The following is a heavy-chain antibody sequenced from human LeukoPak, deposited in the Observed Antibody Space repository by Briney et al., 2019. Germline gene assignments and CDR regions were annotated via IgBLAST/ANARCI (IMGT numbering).Heavy chain of an antibody. D-gene: IGHD5-12*01. V-gene: IGHV6-1*01. CDR2: TYYRSKWYN. Sequence: SQTLSLTCAISGDSVSSNSAAWNWIRQSPSRGLEWLGRTYYRSKWYNDYAVSVKSRITINPDTSKDQFSLNVSSVTAADTAVYYCARATSSYFYYMDVWGKGTTVTISS. J-gene: IGHJ6*03. CDR1: GDSVSSNSAA. CDR3: ARATSSYFYYMDV.